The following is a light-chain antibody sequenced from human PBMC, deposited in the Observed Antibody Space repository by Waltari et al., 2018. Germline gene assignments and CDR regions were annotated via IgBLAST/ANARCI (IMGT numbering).Light chain of an antibody. CDR1: QGISSY. V-gene: IGKV1-9*01. Sequence: IQLTQSPSSLSASVGDRVTITCRASQGISSYLAWYQQKPGKAPKLLISGASTLQSGVPSRFSGSGSGTDFTLTISSLQPEDFATYYCQKLNSYPPTFGGGTKVEIK. CDR2: GAS. J-gene: IGKJ4*01. CDR3: QKLNSYPPT.